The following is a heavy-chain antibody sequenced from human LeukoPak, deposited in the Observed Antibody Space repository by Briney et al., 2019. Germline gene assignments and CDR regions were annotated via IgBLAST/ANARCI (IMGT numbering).Heavy chain of an antibody. CDR3: ARQDVVVVAATPDVFDY. J-gene: IGHJ4*02. Sequence: PSGTLSLTCTVSGGSISSSSYYWGWIRQPPGKGLEWIGSIYYSGSTYYNPSLKSRVTISVDTSKNQFSLKLSSVTAADMAVYYCARQDVVVVAATPDVFDYWGQGTLVTVSS. CDR1: GGSISSSSYY. V-gene: IGHV4-39*01. CDR2: IYYSGST. D-gene: IGHD2-15*01.